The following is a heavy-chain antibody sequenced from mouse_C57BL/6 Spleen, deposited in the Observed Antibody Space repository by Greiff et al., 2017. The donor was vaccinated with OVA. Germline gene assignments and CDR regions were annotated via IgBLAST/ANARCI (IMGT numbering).Heavy chain of an antibody. V-gene: IGHV5-6*01. Sequence: EVKLQQSGGDLVKPGGSLKLSCAASGFTFSSYGMSWVRQTPDKRLEWVATISSGGSYTYYPDSVKGRFTISRDNAKNTLYLQMSSLKSEDTAMYYCARDYYDYDYFDYWGQGTTLTVSS. J-gene: IGHJ2*01. CDR2: ISSGGSYT. D-gene: IGHD2-4*01. CDR3: ARDYYDYDYFDY. CDR1: GFTFSSYG.